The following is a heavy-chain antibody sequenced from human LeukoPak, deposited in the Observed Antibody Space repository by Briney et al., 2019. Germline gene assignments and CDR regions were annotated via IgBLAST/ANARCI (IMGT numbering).Heavy chain of an antibody. Sequence: ASVKVSCKASGYTFTSYGISWVRQAPGQGLEWMGWISAYNGNTNYAQKLQGRVTMTTDTSTSTAYMELRSLRSEDTAVYYCARGFSSTSYYYYYYMDVWGKGTTVTISS. V-gene: IGHV1-18*01. CDR3: ARGFSSTSYYYYYYMDV. CDR2: ISAYNGNT. J-gene: IGHJ6*03. D-gene: IGHD2-2*01. CDR1: GYTFTSYG.